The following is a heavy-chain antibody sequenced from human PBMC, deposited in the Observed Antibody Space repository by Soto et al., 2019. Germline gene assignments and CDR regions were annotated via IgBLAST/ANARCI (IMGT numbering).Heavy chain of an antibody. CDR3: ARGYRDDSSGYQYYFDC. CDR1: GFTVSSNY. J-gene: IGHJ4*02. D-gene: IGHD3-22*01. CDR2: IYSGGST. V-gene: IGHV3-53*01. Sequence: GGSLRLSCAASGFTVSSNYMSWVRQAPGKGLEWASVIYSGGSTYYADSVKGRFTISRDNSKNTLYLQMNSLRAEDTAVYYCARGYRDDSSGYQYYFDCWGQGTLVTVSS.